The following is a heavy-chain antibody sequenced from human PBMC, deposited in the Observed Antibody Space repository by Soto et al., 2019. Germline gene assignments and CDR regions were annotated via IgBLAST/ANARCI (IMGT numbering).Heavy chain of an antibody. V-gene: IGHV4-39*01. D-gene: IGHD3-10*01. Sequence: SETLSLTCTVSGGSISSSSYYWGWIRQPPGKGLEWIGGIYYSGSTYYNPSLKSRVTISVDTSKNQFSLKLSSVTAADTAVYYCASQSITMVRGVIVVCFDPWGQGTLVTVSS. CDR1: GGSISSSSYY. CDR2: IYYSGST. CDR3: ASQSITMVRGVIVVCFDP. J-gene: IGHJ5*02.